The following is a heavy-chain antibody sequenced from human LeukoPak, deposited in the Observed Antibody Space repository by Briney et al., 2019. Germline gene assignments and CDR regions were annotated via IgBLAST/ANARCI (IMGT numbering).Heavy chain of an antibody. CDR3: ARDSSSGPDDYYGMDV. CDR2: IYYSGST. Sequence: SETLSLTCTVSGGSISSYYWSWIRQPPGKGLEWIGYIYYSGSTNYNPSLKSRVTLSVDTSKNQFSLRLSSVTAADTAVYFCARDSSSGPDDYYGMDVWGQGATVTVSS. CDR1: GGSISSYY. J-gene: IGHJ6*02. V-gene: IGHV4-59*12. D-gene: IGHD3-22*01.